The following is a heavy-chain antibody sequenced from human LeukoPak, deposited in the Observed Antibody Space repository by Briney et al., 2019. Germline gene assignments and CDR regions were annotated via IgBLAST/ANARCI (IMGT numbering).Heavy chain of an antibody. D-gene: IGHD3-22*01. CDR2: ISSSSSYI. Sequence: GGSLRLSCAASGFTFSSYAMHWVRQAPGKGLEWVSSISSSSSYIYYADSVKGRFTISRDNAKNSLYLQMNSLRAEDTAVYYCARGVYDSSGYYHYYYYMDVWGKGTTVTVSS. J-gene: IGHJ6*03. CDR3: ARGVYDSSGYYHYYYYMDV. CDR1: GFTFSSYA. V-gene: IGHV3-21*01.